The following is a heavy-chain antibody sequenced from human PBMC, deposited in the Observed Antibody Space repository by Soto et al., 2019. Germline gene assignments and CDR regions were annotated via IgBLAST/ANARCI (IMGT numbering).Heavy chain of an antibody. Sequence: VASVKVSCKASGYTFTSYGMSWVRQAPGQGLEWMGWISAYNGNTNYAQKLQGRVTMTTDTSTSTAYMELRSLRSDDTAVYYCARNQYSSSSLYGMDVWGQGTTVTVSS. J-gene: IGHJ6*02. V-gene: IGHV1-18*04. CDR3: ARNQYSSSSLYGMDV. CDR1: GYTFTSYG. CDR2: ISAYNGNT. D-gene: IGHD6-6*01.